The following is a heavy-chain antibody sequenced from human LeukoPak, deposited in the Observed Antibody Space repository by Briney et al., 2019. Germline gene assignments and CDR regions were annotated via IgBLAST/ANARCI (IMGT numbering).Heavy chain of an antibody. V-gene: IGHV1-69*01. J-gene: IGHJ4*02. CDR1: GGTFSSYA. CDR2: IIPIFGTA. D-gene: IGHD6-19*01. Sequence: SVKVSCKASGGTFSSYAISWVRQAPGQGREWMGGIIPIFGTANYAQKFQGRVTITADESTSTAYMELSSLRSEDTAVYYCARVGAVAGYFDYWGQGTLVTVSS. CDR3: ARVGAVAGYFDY.